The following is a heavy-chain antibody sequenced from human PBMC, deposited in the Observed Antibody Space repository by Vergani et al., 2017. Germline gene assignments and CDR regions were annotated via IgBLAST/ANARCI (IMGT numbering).Heavy chain of an antibody. CDR1: GFTFSSYG. D-gene: IGHD3-3*01. Sequence: QVQLVESGGGVVQPGRSLRLSCAASGFTFSSYGMHWVRQAPGKGLEWVAVIWYDGSNKYYADSVKGRFTISRDNSKNTLYLQMNSLRDEDTAVYYCARDPGWPIRSGYLDYWGQGTLVTVSS. J-gene: IGHJ4*02. V-gene: IGHV3-33*01. CDR2: IWYDGSNK. CDR3: ARDPGWPIRSGYLDY.